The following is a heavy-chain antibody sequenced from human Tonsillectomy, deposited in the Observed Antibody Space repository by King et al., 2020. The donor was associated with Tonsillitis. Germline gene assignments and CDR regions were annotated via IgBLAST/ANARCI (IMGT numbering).Heavy chain of an antibody. V-gene: IGHV5-51*01. CDR3: ARRAEVSGSYYNNWFDP. CDR2: IYPCDSDT. Sequence: VQLVQSGAEVKKPGESLKISCKGSGYSFTSYWIGWVRQMPGKGLEWMGIIYPCDSDTRYSPSFQGQVTISADKSISTAYLQWNSLKASDTAMYYCARRAEVSGSYYNNWFDPWGQGTLVTVSS. D-gene: IGHD1-26*01. CDR1: GYSFTSYW. J-gene: IGHJ5*02.